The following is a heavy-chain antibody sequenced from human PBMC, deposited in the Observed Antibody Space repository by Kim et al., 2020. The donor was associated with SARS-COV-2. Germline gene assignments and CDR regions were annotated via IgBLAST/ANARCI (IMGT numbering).Heavy chain of an antibody. D-gene: IGHD3-22*01. CDR3: ASDYDSSGYYYTRLGN. CDR2: INPNSGGT. V-gene: IGHV1-2*06. CDR1: GYTFTGYY. J-gene: IGHJ4*02. Sequence: ASVKVSCKASGYTFTGYYMHWVRQAPGQGLEWMGRINPNSGGTNYAQKFQGRVTMTRDTSISTAYMELSRLRSDDTAVYYCASDYDSSGYYYTRLGNWGQGTLVTVSS.